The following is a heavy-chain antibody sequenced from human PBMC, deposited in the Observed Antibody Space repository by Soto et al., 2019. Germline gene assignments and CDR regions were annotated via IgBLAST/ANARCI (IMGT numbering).Heavy chain of an antibody. CDR2: IKRKTEGGTT. V-gene: IGHV3-15*07. CDR1: GFDFSDTW. CDR3: TADLSSSSAWATGY. J-gene: IGHJ4*02. Sequence: EVQLVESGGGFVKPGGSLRLSCAASGFDFSDTWMNWVRQTPDKGLEWVARIKRKTEGGTTNYAAPVKGRLTLSRDDSKQMFFLQMDNLKREDTGVYYCTADLSSSSAWATGYWGQGTLVTVSS. D-gene: IGHD6-19*01.